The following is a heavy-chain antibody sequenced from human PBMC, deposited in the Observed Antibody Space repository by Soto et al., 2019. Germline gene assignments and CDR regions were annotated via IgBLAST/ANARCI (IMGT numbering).Heavy chain of an antibody. V-gene: IGHV3-23*01. CDR2: ISGRGDSP. Sequence: EVQLLESGGGLVQPGGSLRLSCAASGFTFNAHVMSWVRQAPGQGLEWVSGISGRGDSPYYADSVKGRFTISRDNSKKTVYLLMNTLRAEDTAVYYCARHSSRLLVVQFPFDSWGQGTLVTVSS. D-gene: IGHD3-22*01. J-gene: IGHJ4*02. CDR1: GFTFNAHV. CDR3: ARHSSRLLVVQFPFDS.